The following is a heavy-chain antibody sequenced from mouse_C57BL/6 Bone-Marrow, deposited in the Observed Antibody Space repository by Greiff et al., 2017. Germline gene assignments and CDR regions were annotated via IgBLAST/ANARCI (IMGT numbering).Heavy chain of an antibody. V-gene: IGHV5-6*01. J-gene: IGHJ4*01. D-gene: IGHD1-1*01. CDR1: GFTFSSYG. CDR2: ISSGGSYT. Sequence: EVQGVESGGDLVKPGGSLKLSCAASGFTFSSYGMSWVRQTPDKRLAWVATISSGGSYTYYPDSVKGRFTISRDNAKNTLYLQMSSLKSEDTAMYYCARLDYYGSSNYYAMDYWGQGTSVTVSS. CDR3: ARLDYYGSSNYYAMDY.